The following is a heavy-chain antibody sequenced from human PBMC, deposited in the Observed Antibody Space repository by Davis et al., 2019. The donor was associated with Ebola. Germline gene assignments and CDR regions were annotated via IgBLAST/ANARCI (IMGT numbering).Heavy chain of an antibody. J-gene: IGHJ4*02. V-gene: IGHV3-23*01. CDR3: AKDLTSYYGSGDFFDY. CDR2: ISASGGAT. Sequence: GESLKISCAASGFLFSSYAMSWVRQASGRGLEWVSSISASGGATFYADSVKGRIVMSRDNSNDTLYLRMNNLRAEDTAIYYCAKDLTSYYGSGDFFDYWGQGILVTVSS. CDR1: GFLFSSYA. D-gene: IGHD3-10*01.